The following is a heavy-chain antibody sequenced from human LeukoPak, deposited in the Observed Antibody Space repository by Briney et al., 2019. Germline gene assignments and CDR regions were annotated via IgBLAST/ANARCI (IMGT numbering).Heavy chain of an antibody. CDR2: IKRKIEGGTA. V-gene: IGHV3-15*01. D-gene: IGHD1-26*01. CDR3: AAGVGTSDVDY. CDR1: GFTFSNAW. Sequence: GGSLRLSCAASGFTFSNAWMSWVRQAPGKGLEWVGRIKRKIEGGTADYAAPVNGRFTISRDDSTSTLLLQMNSLKTEDTAVYYCAAGVGTSDVDYWGQGTLVTVSS. J-gene: IGHJ4*02.